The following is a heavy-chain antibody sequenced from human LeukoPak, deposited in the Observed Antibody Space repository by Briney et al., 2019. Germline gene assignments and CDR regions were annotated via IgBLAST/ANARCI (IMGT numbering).Heavy chain of an antibody. Sequence: SETLSLTCSVSGASISGYYWSWIRQPPRKGLEGFGHIYYSGSTTYNPSLKSRVTISVDSSKNQFSLRLSSVTAADTAVYYCARCLSRCNNGFDIWGQGTMVTVSS. V-gene: IGHV4-59*01. J-gene: IGHJ3*02. CDR2: IYYSGST. D-gene: IGHD2/OR15-2a*01. CDR1: GASISGYY. CDR3: ARCLSRCNNGFDI.